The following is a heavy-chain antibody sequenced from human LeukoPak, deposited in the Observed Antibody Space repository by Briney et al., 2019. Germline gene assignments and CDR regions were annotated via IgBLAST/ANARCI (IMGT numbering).Heavy chain of an antibody. V-gene: IGHV3-30*04. CDR2: ISYDGSHK. J-gene: IGHJ6*03. CDR3: ARCPLRSYNYYYYCMDV. Sequence: PGGSLRLSCAASGFTFSSYAMHWVRQAPGKGLEWVALISYDGSHKYYADSVKGRFTISRDNSKNTLYLQMNSLRAEDTAVYYCARCPLRSYNYYYYCMDVWGKGTTVTVSS. CDR1: GFTFSSYA. D-gene: IGHD1-1*01.